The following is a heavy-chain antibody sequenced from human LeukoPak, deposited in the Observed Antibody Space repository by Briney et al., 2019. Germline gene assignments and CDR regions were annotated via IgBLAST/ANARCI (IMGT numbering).Heavy chain of an antibody. CDR2: INTNTGNP. Sequence: ASVKVSCKASGYTFTSYAMNWVRQAPGQGLEWTGWINTNTGNPTYAQGFTGRFVFSLDTSVSTAYLQISSLKAEDTAVYYCARRKSGYKAADAFDIWGQGTMVTVSS. D-gene: IGHD2-2*02. CDR3: ARRKSGYKAADAFDI. V-gene: IGHV7-4-1*02. J-gene: IGHJ3*02. CDR1: GYTFTSYA.